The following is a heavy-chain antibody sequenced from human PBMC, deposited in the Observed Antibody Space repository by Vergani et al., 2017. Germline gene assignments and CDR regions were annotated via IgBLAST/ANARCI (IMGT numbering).Heavy chain of an antibody. CDR3: ARGPLYYDFWRGYQTYYSYMDV. CDR2: IIPIFGTA. Sequence: QVQLVQSGAEVKKPGSSVKVSCKASGGTFSSYAIAWVRQAPGQGLEWMGGIIPIFGTANYAQKFQGRVTITADESTSTAYMELSSLRSEDTAVYYCARGPLYYDFWRGYQTYYSYMDVWGKGTTFTVSS. CDR1: GGTFSSYA. V-gene: IGHV1-69*01. J-gene: IGHJ6*03. D-gene: IGHD3-3*01.